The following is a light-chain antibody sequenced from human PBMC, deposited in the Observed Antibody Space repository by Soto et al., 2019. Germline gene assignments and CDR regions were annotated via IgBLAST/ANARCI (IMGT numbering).Light chain of an antibody. V-gene: IGLV2-23*02. Sequence: QSALTQPASVSGSPGQSITISCTGTSSDVGSYNLVSWYQHHPGKAPKLMIYGDTKRPSGVSNRFSGSKSGNTASLTISGLQAEDEAAYYCCSYAGSSTFVLFGGGTKVTVL. CDR3: CSYAGSSTFVL. J-gene: IGLJ2*01. CDR2: GDT. CDR1: SSDVGSYNL.